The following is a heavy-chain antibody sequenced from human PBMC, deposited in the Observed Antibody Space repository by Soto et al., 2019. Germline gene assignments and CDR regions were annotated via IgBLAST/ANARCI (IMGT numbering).Heavy chain of an antibody. CDR2: INAGNGNT. V-gene: IGHV1-3*01. CDR3: ARLPPPRNWFDP. D-gene: IGHD6-25*01. J-gene: IGHJ5*02. Sequence: ASVKVSCKASGYTFTSYAMHWVRQAPGQRLEWMGWINAGNGNTKYSQKFQGRVTITRDTSASTAYMELSSLRSEDTAVYYCARLPPPRNWFDPWGQGTLVTVSS. CDR1: GYTFTSYA.